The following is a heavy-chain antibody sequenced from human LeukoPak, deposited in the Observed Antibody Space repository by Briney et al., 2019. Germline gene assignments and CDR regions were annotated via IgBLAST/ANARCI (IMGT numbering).Heavy chain of an antibody. Sequence: GGSLRLSCAASGFTFSTFSTHWMSWVRQAPGKGLEWVASVKPEGTEKYCVDSVKGRFTISRDNAKNSLYLQMNSLRAEDTAVYYCARPELPGWSVLFDFWGQGTLVTVSS. CDR2: VKPEGTEK. CDR1: GFTFSTFSTHW. J-gene: IGHJ4*02. V-gene: IGHV3-7*01. D-gene: IGHD2-15*01. CDR3: ARPELPGWSVLFDF.